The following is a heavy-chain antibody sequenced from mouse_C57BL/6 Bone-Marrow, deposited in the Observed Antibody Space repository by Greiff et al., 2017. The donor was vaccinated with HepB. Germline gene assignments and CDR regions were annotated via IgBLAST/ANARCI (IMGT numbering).Heavy chain of an antibody. V-gene: IGHV5-15*01. Sequence: EVKVVESGGGLVQPGGSLKLSCAASGFTFSDYGMAWVRQAPRKGPEWVAFISNLAYSIYYADTVTGRFTISRENAKNTLYLEMSSLRSEDTAMYYCARVGYYGGFAYWGQGTLVTVSA. CDR3: ARVGYYGGFAY. CDR2: ISNLAYSI. CDR1: GFTFSDYG. D-gene: IGHD2-3*01. J-gene: IGHJ3*01.